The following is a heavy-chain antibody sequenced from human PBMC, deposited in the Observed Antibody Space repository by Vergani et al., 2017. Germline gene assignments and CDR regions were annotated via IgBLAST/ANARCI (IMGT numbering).Heavy chain of an antibody. CDR1: GYTFTGYY. D-gene: IGHD2-2*02. CDR2: INSNSGGT. Sequence: QVQLVQSGAEVKKPGASVKVSCKASGYTFTGYYMHWVRQAPGQGLEWMGWINSNSGGTNYAQQFQGWVTMTRDTSISTANMELSRLRSDDTAVYYCARDRGDIGVVPAAIKYDYYYMDVWGKGTTVTVSS. V-gene: IGHV1-2*04. J-gene: IGHJ6*03. CDR3: ARDRGDIGVVPAAIKYDYYYMDV.